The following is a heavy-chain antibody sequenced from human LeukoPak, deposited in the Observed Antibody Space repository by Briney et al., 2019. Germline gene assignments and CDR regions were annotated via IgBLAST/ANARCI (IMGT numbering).Heavy chain of an antibody. V-gene: IGHV3-74*01. Sequence: PGGSLRLSCAASGFTFSSYWMHWVRQAPGKGLVWVSRIDTDGSTTYYADSVKGRFTTSRDNAKNTLYLQMNSLRAEDTAVYYCAGRIGPNWFDPWGQGTLVTVSS. J-gene: IGHJ5*02. CDR1: GFTFSSYW. D-gene: IGHD3/OR15-3a*01. CDR2: IDTDGSTT. CDR3: AGRIGPNWFDP.